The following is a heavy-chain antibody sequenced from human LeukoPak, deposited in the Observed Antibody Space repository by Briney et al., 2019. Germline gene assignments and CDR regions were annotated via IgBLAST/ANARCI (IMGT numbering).Heavy chain of an antibody. D-gene: IGHD6-13*01. V-gene: IGHV4-59*01. Sequence: SETLSLTCSVSACSSNSYYWSWHRPPPGQGLEWIGYIYYSGSTNYNPSLKSRVTISVDTSKNQFSLRLSSVTAADTAVYYCARVTGYMTEEYGDFWGQGTLITVS. J-gene: IGHJ4*02. CDR1: ACSSNSYY. CDR3: ARVTGYMTEEYGDF. CDR2: IYYSGST.